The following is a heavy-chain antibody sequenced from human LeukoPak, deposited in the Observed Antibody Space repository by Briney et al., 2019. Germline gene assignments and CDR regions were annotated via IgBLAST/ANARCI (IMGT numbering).Heavy chain of an antibody. CDR1: GFSFSNYG. CDR2: IRYDGSNN. Sequence: RGSLRLSCAASGFSFSNYGMHWVRQVPGQGLAWVAFIRYDGSNNYYADSVKGRFTISRDNSKNSLYLQMNSLRAEDTAVYYCARPHFDDWGQGTLVTVSS. CDR3: ARPHFDD. V-gene: IGHV3-30*02. J-gene: IGHJ4*02.